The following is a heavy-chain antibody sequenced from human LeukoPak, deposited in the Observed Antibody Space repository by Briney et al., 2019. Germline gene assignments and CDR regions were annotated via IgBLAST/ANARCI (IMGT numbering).Heavy chain of an antibody. Sequence: GGSLRLSCAASGFTFSSYGMHWVRQAPGKGLEWVAVIWYDGSNKYYADSVKGRFTISRDNSKNTLYLQMNSLRAEDTAVYYCAKGRDPRFSISMIVVVVVLSGFDYWGQGILITVSS. CDR3: AKGRDPRFSISMIVVVVVLSGFDY. CDR2: IWYDGSNK. V-gene: IGHV3-33*06. D-gene: IGHD3-22*01. J-gene: IGHJ4*02. CDR1: GFTFSSYG.